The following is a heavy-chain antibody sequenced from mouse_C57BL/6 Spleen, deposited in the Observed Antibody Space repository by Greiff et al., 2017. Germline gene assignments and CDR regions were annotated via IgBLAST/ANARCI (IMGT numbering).Heavy chain of an antibody. CDR1: GYSFTGYY. J-gene: IGHJ3*01. V-gene: IGHV1-42*01. CDR3: ARGSYYDYVFAY. CDR2: INPSTGGT. D-gene: IGHD2-4*01. Sequence: EVQLQQSGPELVKPGASVKISCKASGYSFTGYYMNWVKQSPEKSLEWIGEINPSTGGTTYNQKFKAKATLTVDKSSSTAYMQLKSLTSEDSAVYYCARGSYYDYVFAYWGQGTLVTVSA.